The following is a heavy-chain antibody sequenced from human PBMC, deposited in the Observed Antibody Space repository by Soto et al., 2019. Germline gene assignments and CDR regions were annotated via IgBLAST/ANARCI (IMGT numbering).Heavy chain of an antibody. CDR1: GFIFSNCA. J-gene: IGHJ3*02. V-gene: IGHV3-23*01. CDR3: AKDRSLERRGAFDI. Sequence: GGSLRLSCAASGFIFSNCAMSWVRQGPGKGLEWVSGISGSGDSTFYAGSVKGRYAISRDNSKNTVFLQMNSLRAEDTAVYYCAKDRSLERRGAFDIWGQGTMVTVSS. D-gene: IGHD1-1*01. CDR2: ISGSGDST.